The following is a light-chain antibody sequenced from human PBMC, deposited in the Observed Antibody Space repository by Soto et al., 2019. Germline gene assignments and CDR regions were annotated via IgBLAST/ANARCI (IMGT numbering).Light chain of an antibody. V-gene: IGKV1-39*01. CDR1: QTLNNY. Sequence: DIQMPQSPSSVSASVGDRVTITCRASQTLNNYLTWFQQKPGQAPKVLIYAASTLQSGVPSRFRVSGSGAEFTLTISSLQPEDFATYYCQQSFSPLLTFGGGTKVESK. CDR3: QQSFSPLLT. CDR2: AAS. J-gene: IGKJ4*01.